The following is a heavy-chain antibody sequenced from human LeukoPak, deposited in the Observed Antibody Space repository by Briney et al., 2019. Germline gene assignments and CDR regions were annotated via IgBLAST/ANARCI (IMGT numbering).Heavy chain of an antibody. Sequence: ASVKVSCKASGGTFSSYAISWVRQAPGQGLEWMGRIIPILGIANYAQKFQGRVTITADKSTSTAYMELSSLRSEDTAVYYCARGGSPRFGELPLDYWGQGTLVTVSS. CDR3: ARGGSPRFGELPLDY. CDR1: GGTFSSYA. D-gene: IGHD3-10*01. V-gene: IGHV1-69*04. CDR2: IIPILGIA. J-gene: IGHJ4*02.